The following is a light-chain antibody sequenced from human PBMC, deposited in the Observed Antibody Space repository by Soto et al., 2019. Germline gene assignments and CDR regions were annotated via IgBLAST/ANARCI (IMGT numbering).Light chain of an antibody. V-gene: IGKV3-15*01. CDR2: GAS. CDR1: QSVGSN. CDR3: QQYNVWPLT. J-gene: IGKJ4*01. Sequence: EIVMTQSAATLSVSPGERATLSCRPSQSVGSNLAWYQQKPGQAPRLLIYGASTRATGITARFSGSGSGTEFTLTISSLQSEDFAVYYCQQYNVWPLTFGGGTKVEIE.